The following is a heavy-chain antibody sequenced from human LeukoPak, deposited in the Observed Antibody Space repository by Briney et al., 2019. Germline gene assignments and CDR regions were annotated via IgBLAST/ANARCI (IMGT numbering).Heavy chain of an antibody. D-gene: IGHD5-12*01. CDR1: GYTFTSYD. J-gene: IGHJ3*02. CDR3: AKDSEWLSSLSVNAFDI. Sequence: ASVKVSCKASGYTFTSYDINWVRQATGQGLEWMGWMNPNSGNTGYAQKFQGRVTMTRNTSISTAYMELSSLRAEDTAVYYCAKDSEWLSSLSVNAFDIWGQGTMVTVSS. CDR2: MNPNSGNT. V-gene: IGHV1-8*01.